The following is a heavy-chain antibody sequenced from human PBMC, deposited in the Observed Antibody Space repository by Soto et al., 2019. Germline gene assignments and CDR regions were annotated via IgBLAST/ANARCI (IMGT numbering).Heavy chain of an antibody. J-gene: IGHJ6*02. CDR3: ARALRFQGTDYADYLGYGMDV. Sequence: KPSATRYRTWTVSGGSISPYYWSWSREPPGKGLEWMGYIYYSGRTNYNPSLKSRVTISVDTSKNQFPLNLSSVTAADTAVYSCARALRFQGTDYADYLGYGMDVWGQGTTVTVSS. D-gene: IGHD4-17*01. CDR1: GGSISPYY. V-gene: IGHV4-59*01. CDR2: IYYSGRT.